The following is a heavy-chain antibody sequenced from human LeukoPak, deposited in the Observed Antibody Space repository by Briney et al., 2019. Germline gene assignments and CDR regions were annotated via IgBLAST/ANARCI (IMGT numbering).Heavy chain of an antibody. CDR2: ISENI. Sequence: NPGGSLRLSCKASGFVFSRDNMNWVRQAPGKGLEWVAHISENIYYADSVKGRFTISRDNAKNSLYLQMSSLRAEDTAIYYCVREVGRPRTFYFDSWGRGTLDTVSS. CDR3: VREVGRPRTFYFDS. V-gene: IGHV3-21*05. D-gene: IGHD3-16*01. J-gene: IGHJ4*02. CDR1: GFVFSRDN.